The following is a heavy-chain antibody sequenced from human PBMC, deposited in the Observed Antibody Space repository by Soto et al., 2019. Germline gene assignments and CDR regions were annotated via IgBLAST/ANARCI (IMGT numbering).Heavy chain of an antibody. D-gene: IGHD2-2*01. Sequence: ASVKVSCKASGYTFTSYAMHWVRQAPGQRLEWMGWINAGNGNTKYSQKFQGRVTITRDTSASTAYMELSSLRSEDTAVYYCARGRDILVVPAAPPAFDIWGQGTMVTVSS. J-gene: IGHJ3*02. V-gene: IGHV1-3*01. CDR2: INAGNGNT. CDR3: ARGRDILVVPAAPPAFDI. CDR1: GYTFTSYA.